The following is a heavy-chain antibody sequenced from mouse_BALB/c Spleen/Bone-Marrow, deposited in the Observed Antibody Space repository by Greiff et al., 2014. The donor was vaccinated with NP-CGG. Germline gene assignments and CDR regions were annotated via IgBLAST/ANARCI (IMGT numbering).Heavy chain of an antibody. V-gene: IGHV1-26*01. D-gene: IGHD2-1*01. J-gene: IGHJ1*01. CDR2: INPYNGAT. CDR3: ARGYGNYDYWYFDV. Sequence: EVQLQQSXPELVKPGASVKISCKASGYSFTGYYMHWVKQSHVKSLEWIGRINPYNGATSYNQNFKDKASLTVDKSSSTAYMELHSLTSEDSAVYYCARGYGNYDYWYFDVWGAGTTVTVSS. CDR1: GYSFTGYY.